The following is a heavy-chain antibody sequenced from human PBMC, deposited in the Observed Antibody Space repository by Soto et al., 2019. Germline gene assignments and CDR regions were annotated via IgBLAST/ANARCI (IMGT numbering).Heavy chain of an antibody. D-gene: IGHD3-3*01. CDR2: IYYSGST. V-gene: IGHV4-39*01. CDR3: ARHHYDFWSGSVSAWFDP. J-gene: IGHJ5*02. Sequence: SETLSLTCTVSGGSISSSSYYWGWIRQPPGKGLEWIGSIYYSGSTYYNPSLKSRVTISVDTSKNQFSLKLSSVTAADTAVYYCARHHYDFWSGSVSAWFDPWGQGTLVTVSS. CDR1: GGSISSSSYY.